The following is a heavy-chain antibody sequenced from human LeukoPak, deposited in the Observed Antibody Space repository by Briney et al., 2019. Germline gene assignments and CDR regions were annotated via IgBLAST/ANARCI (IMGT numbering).Heavy chain of an antibody. CDR1: GYTVTGYH. J-gene: IGHJ4*02. Sequence: ASVKVSCKASGYTVTGYHMHWVRQASGQGLEWMGWINPNSGGTNYAQKFQGRVTMTRDRSINTAYMELSRLRSDDTAVYYCAGDMVRGVILRRVLEYWGQGTLVTVSS. CDR3: AGDMVRGVILRRVLEY. D-gene: IGHD3-10*01. CDR2: INPNSGGT. V-gene: IGHV1-2*02.